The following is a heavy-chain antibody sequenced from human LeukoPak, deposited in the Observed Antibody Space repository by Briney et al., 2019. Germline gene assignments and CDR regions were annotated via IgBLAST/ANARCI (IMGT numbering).Heavy chain of an antibody. CDR3: AREGGDSGFDP. V-gene: IGHV3-21*01. CDR1: GFTFSSYS. CDR2: ITTSSSYI. D-gene: IGHD2-21*02. J-gene: IGHJ5*02. Sequence: GGSLRLSCAASGFTFSSYSMNWVRQAPGKGLEWVSSITTSSSYIYYADSVKGRFTISRDNAKNSLYLQMNSLRAEDTAVYYCAREGGDSGFDPWGQGTLVTVSS.